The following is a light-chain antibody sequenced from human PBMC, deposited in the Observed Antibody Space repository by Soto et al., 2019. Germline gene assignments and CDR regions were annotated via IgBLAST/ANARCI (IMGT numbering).Light chain of an antibody. Sequence: EIVMTQSPATLSVSPGERATLSCRASQSVSNNLAWYQQKPGQAPRLLFYGASTRATGIPARFSGSGSGTEFSLSISSLQSEDFAVYYCQQYYEWATFGGGTKVEIK. CDR1: QSVSNN. J-gene: IGKJ4*01. CDR3: QQYYEWAT. V-gene: IGKV3-15*01. CDR2: GAS.